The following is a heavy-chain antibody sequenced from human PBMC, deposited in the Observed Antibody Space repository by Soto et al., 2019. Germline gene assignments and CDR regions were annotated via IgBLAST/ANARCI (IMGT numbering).Heavy chain of an antibody. CDR2: IYYSRST. D-gene: IGHD2-15*01. Sequence: SETLSLTYTVSGASINSCVYYWSWIRQHPGKGREWIGYIYYSRSTYYNPSLKSRVTISVDTSKNQFPLKLSSVTAADTAVYYCARELVAAPEYYFDYWGQGTLVTVSS. V-gene: IGHV4-31*03. J-gene: IGHJ4*02. CDR1: GASINSCVYY. CDR3: ARELVAAPEYYFDY.